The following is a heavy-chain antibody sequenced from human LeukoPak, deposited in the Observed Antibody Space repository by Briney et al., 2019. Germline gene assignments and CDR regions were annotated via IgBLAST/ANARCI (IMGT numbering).Heavy chain of an antibody. D-gene: IGHD1-1*01. Sequence: SETLSLTCTVSGGSISNYYWSWIRQPPGKGLEWIGYVYYSGSTNYNPSLKSRVTISVDTSKNQFSLRLTSVTAADTAVYYCARLTSWFVLDYWGQGTLVTVSS. CDR3: ARLTSWFVLDY. J-gene: IGHJ4*02. CDR1: GGSISNYY. V-gene: IGHV4-59*01. CDR2: VYYSGST.